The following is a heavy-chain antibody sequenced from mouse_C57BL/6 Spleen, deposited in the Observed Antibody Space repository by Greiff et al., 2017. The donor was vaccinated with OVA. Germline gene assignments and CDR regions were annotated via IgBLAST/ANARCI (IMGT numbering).Heavy chain of an antibody. CDR3: ARDDYYGSRAPFAY. CDR1: GYSITSGYD. D-gene: IGHD1-1*01. V-gene: IGHV3-1*01. Sequence: EVKLMESGPGMVKPSQSLSLTCTVTGYSITSGYDWHWIRHFPGNKLEWMGYISYSGSTNYNPSLKSRISITHDTSKNHFFLKLNSVTTEDTATYYCARDDYYGSRAPFAYWGQGTLVTVSA. J-gene: IGHJ3*01. CDR2: ISYSGST.